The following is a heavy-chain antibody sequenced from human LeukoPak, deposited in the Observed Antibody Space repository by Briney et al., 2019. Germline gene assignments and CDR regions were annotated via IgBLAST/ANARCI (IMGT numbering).Heavy chain of an antibody. V-gene: IGHV3-23*01. CDR1: GFTFSSYA. D-gene: IGHD3-22*01. CDR3: AKGSHYDSSGSFYFDY. J-gene: IGHJ4*02. Sequence: HPGGSLRLSCAASGFTFSSYAMSWVRQAPGKGLEWVSGISGSGDNTYYADSVKGRFTISRDNSKNTLYVQVNSLGTEDTAAYYCAKGSHYDSSGSFYFDYWGQGTLVTVSS. CDR2: ISGSGDNT.